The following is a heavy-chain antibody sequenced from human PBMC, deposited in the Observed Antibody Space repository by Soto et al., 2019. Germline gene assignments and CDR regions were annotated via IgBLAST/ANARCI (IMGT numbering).Heavy chain of an antibody. Sequence: PGGSLRLSCAASGFTFSSYWMHWVRQAPGKGLVWVSRINLDGGSTSFADSVKGRFTISRDNAKNTLYLQKNSLRAEDTAVYYCAKARAQYYDFWSGYPVDYWGQGTLVTVSS. CDR2: INLDGGST. D-gene: IGHD3-3*01. J-gene: IGHJ4*02. CDR3: AKARAQYYDFWSGYPVDY. V-gene: IGHV3-74*01. CDR1: GFTFSSYW.